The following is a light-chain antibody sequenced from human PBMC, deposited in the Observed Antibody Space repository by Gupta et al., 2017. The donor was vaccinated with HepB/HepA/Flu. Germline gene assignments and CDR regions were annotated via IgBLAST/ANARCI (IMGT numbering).Light chain of an antibody. Sequence: DTQMTQSPSTLSASVGDRVTITCRASQTISTWLAWYQQRPGIAPKLLIYKASSLESGVPSRFSGSGPGTEFTLTSSSLQPDDFATYYCQQYDIDWTFGQGTKMEVK. CDR3: QQYDIDWT. CDR2: KAS. J-gene: IGKJ1*01. V-gene: IGKV1-5*03. CDR1: QTISTW.